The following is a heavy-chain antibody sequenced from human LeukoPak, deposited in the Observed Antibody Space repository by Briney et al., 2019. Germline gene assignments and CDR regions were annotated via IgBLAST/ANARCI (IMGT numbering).Heavy chain of an antibody. J-gene: IGHJ4*02. CDR3: ARDVQVVPAAIWTWSVTIFDY. D-gene: IGHD2-2*02. V-gene: IGHV1-46*01. Sequence: ASGKVSCKASGYTFTSYYMHWVRQAPGQGVEWRGVINPSGGSTSYAQKFQGRGTMTRDTSTSTVYMELTSLRSEDTAVYYCARDVQVVPAAIWTWSVTIFDYWGQGTLVTVSS. CDR2: INPSGGST. CDR1: GYTFTSYY.